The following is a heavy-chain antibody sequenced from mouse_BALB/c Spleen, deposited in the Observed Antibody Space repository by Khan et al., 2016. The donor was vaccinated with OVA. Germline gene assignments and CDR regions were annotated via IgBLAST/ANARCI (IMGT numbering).Heavy chain of an antibody. CDR1: GISITTGHYR. J-gene: IGHJ2*01. CDR2: LYYSGTT. D-gene: IGHD1-1*02. V-gene: IGHV3-5*02. Sequence: EVKLPESGPGLVKPSQTVSLTCTVTGISITTGHYRWSWIRHSPGHILEWIGYLYYSGTTTYNPSLTSRTTITRDPSKHRFFLEMNSLTTEETAPYVCARDGGGFGSYYFDYWGQGTTLTVSS. CDR3: ARDGGGFGSYYFDY.